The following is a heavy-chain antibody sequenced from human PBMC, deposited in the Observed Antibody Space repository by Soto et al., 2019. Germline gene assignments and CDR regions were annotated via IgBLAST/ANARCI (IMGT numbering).Heavy chain of an antibody. J-gene: IGHJ4*02. CDR3: AIKGRGWESYYDHFDY. CDR1: GGTFSSYA. Sequence: QVQLVQSGAEVKKPGSSVKVSCKASGGTFSSYAISWVRQAPGQGLEWMGGIIPIFGTANYAQKFQSRVTITADESTSTAYMELSSLRSEDTAVYYCAIKGRGWESYYDHFDYWGQGTLVTVSS. D-gene: IGHD1-26*01. V-gene: IGHV1-69*01. CDR2: IIPIFGTA.